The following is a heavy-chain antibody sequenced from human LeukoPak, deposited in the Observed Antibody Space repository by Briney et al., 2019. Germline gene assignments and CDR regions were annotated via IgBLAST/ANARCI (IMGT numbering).Heavy chain of an antibody. CDR3: ARDISRGSLDC. D-gene: IGHD3-10*01. CDR1: GFTFSSHG. Sequence: PGGSLRLSCAASGFTFSSHGFYWVRQAPGKGLEWVAIIWYDGSKRYYADSVKGRFTISRDDSKNTLYLQMNSLRDDDTAVYYCARDISRGSLDCWGQGTLVTVSS. V-gene: IGHV3-33*01. CDR2: IWYDGSKR. J-gene: IGHJ4*02.